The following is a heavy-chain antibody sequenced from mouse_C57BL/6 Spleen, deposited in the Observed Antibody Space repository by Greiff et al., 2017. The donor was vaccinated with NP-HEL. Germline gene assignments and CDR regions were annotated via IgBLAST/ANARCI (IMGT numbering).Heavy chain of an antibody. CDR1: GFSLTSYA. V-gene: IGHV2-9-1*01. D-gene: IGHD1-1*01. J-gene: IGHJ3*01. CDR2: IWTGGGT. Sequence: QVQLQQSGPGLVAPSQSLSITCTVSGFSLTSYAISWVRQPPGKGLEWLGVIWTGGGTNYNSALKSKLSISKDNSKSQVFLKMNSLQTEDTARYDCARTGGSSYRFAYWGQGTLVTVSA. CDR3: ARTGGSSYRFAY.